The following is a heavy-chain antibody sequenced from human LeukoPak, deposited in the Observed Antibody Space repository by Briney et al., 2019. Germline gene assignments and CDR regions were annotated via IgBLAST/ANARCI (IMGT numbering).Heavy chain of an antibody. CDR1: VGSVSSGSYY. J-gene: IGHJ5*02. V-gene: IGHV4-61*01. CDR3: ARGPAFDP. CDR2: IYYSGST. Sequence: SETLSLTCTVSVGSVSSGSYYWSWIRQPPGKGLEWIGYIYYSGSTNYNPSLSSRVTISVDTSKNQFSLNLSSVTAADTAVYYCARGPAFDPWGQGTLVTVSS.